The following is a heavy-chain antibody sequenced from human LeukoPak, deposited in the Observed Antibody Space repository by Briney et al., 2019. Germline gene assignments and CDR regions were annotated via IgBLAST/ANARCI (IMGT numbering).Heavy chain of an antibody. CDR3: ARDSGGYGYYDF. CDR2: IYSSGNT. D-gene: IGHD1-26*01. Sequence: PSETLSLTCTVSGGSISSFYWSWIRQPAGKGLEWIGRIYSSGNTNYNSSLKSRVTMSVDKSKNQFYLKLTSVTAADTAVYYCARDSGGYGYYDFWGQGTLVTVSS. V-gene: IGHV4-4*07. CDR1: GGSISSFY. J-gene: IGHJ4*02.